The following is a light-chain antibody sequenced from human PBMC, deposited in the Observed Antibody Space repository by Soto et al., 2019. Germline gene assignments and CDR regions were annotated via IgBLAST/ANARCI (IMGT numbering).Light chain of an antibody. Sequence: DIVLTQSPGTLSLSPPERATISFRYSQSVSSSSLAWYQQKSGQAPRLLIYGASSRATGIPDRFSGRGSGTEFTLTISSLQPDDFATSYCQQDNTYSPTFGQGTKVDIK. J-gene: IGKJ1*01. CDR3: QQDNTYSPT. V-gene: IGKV3-20*01. CDR1: QSVSSSS. CDR2: GAS.